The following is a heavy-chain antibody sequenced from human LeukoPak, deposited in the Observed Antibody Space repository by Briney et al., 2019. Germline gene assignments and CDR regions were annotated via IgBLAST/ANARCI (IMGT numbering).Heavy chain of an antibody. J-gene: IGHJ4*02. CDR3: VRDKGSSWGEKYYFDY. CDR1: GFTFSSSG. CDR2: IWYDGINE. Sequence: GGSLRLSCAASGFTFSSSGMHWVRQAPGKGLEWVALIWYDGINEYYADSVKGRFSISRDDSKNTLYLQMNSLRAEDTAVYYCVRDKGSSWGEKYYFDYWGQGTLVIVSS. D-gene: IGHD6-13*01. V-gene: IGHV3-33*01.